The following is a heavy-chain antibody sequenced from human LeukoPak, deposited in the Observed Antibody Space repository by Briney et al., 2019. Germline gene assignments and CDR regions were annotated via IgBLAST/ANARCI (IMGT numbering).Heavy chain of an antibody. CDR1: GGSISSYY. J-gene: IGHJ4*02. CDR2: IYTSGST. V-gene: IGHV4-4*07. D-gene: IGHD3-22*01. Sequence: PSETLSLTCTVSGGSISSYYWSWIRQPAGKGLEWIGRIYTSGSTNYNHSLKSRVTMSVDTSKNQFSLKLSSVTAADTAVYYCARVADSSGYCALDYWGQGTLVTVSS. CDR3: ARVADSSGYCALDY.